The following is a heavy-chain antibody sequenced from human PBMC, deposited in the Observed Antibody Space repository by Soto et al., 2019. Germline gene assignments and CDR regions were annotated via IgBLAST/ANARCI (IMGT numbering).Heavy chain of an antibody. Sequence: SETLSLTCAVYGGSFSGYYWSWIRQPPGKGLEWIGEINHSGSTNYNPSLKSRVTISVDTSKNQFSLKLSSVTAADTAVYYCARGRITMVRGVTPWYYYYGMDVWGQGTTVTVSS. J-gene: IGHJ6*02. CDR1: GGSFSGYY. V-gene: IGHV4-34*01. D-gene: IGHD3-10*01. CDR3: ARGRITMVRGVTPWYYYYGMDV. CDR2: INHSGST.